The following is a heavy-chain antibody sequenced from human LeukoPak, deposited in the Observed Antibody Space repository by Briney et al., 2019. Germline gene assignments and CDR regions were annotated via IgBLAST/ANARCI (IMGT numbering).Heavy chain of an antibody. CDR2: ISGSGGST. CDR1: GFTFSSYA. D-gene: IGHD3-22*01. V-gene: IGHV3-23*01. CDR3: ARRLYDSSGYSWFDP. J-gene: IGHJ5*02. Sequence: GGSLRLSCAASGFTFSSYAMSWVRQAPGMGLEWVSAISGSGGSTYYADSVKGRFTISRDNSKNTLYLQMNSLRAEDTAVYYCARRLYDSSGYSWFDPWGQGTLVTVSS.